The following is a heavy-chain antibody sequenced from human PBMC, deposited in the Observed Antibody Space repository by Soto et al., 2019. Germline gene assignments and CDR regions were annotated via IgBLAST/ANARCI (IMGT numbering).Heavy chain of an antibody. J-gene: IGHJ4*02. Sequence: SETLPHTCAVSGGSISSGGYCWSWIRQPPGKGLEWIGYIYHSGSTYYNPSLKSRVTILVDRSKNQFSLKLSSVTAADTAVYYCARGGVVALGYWGQGTLVTVSS. CDR2: IYHSGST. D-gene: IGHD2-15*01. V-gene: IGHV4-30-2*01. CDR1: GGSISSGGYC. CDR3: ARGGVVALGY.